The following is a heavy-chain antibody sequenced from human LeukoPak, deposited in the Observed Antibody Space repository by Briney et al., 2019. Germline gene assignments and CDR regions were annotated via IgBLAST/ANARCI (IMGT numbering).Heavy chain of an antibody. D-gene: IGHD4-11*01. J-gene: IGHJ4*02. CDR1: GFTFSSYG. CDR3: ARDAQRGFDYSNSLEY. Sequence: PGGSLRLSCAASGFTFSSYGMHWVRQAPGKGLEWVAFIRYDGSNKYYADSVKGRFTISRDDSGNTVYLQMNSLRPEDTGVYYCARDAQRGFDYSNSLEYWGQGTPVTVST. CDR2: IRYDGSNK. V-gene: IGHV3-30*02.